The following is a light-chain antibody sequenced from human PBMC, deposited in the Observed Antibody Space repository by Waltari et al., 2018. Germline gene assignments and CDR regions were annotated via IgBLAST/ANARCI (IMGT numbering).Light chain of an antibody. CDR3: MQALQTPYT. CDR1: QGLRHTTGYTY. J-gene: IGKJ2*01. Sequence: IVMTQSPLSLPVTPGEPASISCRSSQGLRHTTGYTYLDWYLQKPGQSPQLLIYLGSNRASGVPDRFSGSGSGTDFTLKISRVEAEDVGVYYCMQALQTPYTFGQGTKLESK. V-gene: IGKV2-28*01. CDR2: LGS.